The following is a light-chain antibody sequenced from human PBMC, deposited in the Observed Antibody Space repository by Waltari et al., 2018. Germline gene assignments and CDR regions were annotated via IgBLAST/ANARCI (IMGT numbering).Light chain of an antibody. CDR2: GAS. CDR1: RSVSSSY. Sequence: EIVLTQSPGTLSLSPGEGATLSCRASRSVSSSYLAQYQPKPAPAPRLLTYGASNRATDIPDRFTGSGSGTDFTLTINRLEPEDFAVYYCQQYGNSRGSFGQGTKLEIK. V-gene: IGKV3-20*01. CDR3: QQYGNSRGS. J-gene: IGKJ2*03.